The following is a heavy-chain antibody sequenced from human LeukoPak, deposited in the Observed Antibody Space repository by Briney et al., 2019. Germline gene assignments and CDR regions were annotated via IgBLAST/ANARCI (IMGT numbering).Heavy chain of an antibody. CDR1: GFIFSSNA. CDR3: AKGLWYYYDSSGYVDY. D-gene: IGHD3-22*01. Sequence: GGSLRLSCAASGFIFSSNAMSWVRQAPGKGLEWVSSISASDGDTYYADSVKGRFTISRDNSKNTLYLQMNSLRAEDTAVYYCAKGLWYYYDSSGYVDYWGQGTLVTVSS. V-gene: IGHV3-23*01. J-gene: IGHJ4*02. CDR2: ISASDGDT.